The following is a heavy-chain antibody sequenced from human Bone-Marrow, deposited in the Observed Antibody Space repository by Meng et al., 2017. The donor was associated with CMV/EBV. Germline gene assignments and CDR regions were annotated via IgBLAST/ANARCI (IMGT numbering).Heavy chain of an antibody. CDR2: IRYDGSDK. Sequence: GESLKISCVTSGFIFSSFDMHWVRQAPGRGLEWVAFIRYDGSDKYYTDALKGRVTISRDNSKNTMYMEMNSLRIEDTAVYYCAKARVVGWVTSGWYFDWFDAWGQGPPVTFYS. D-gene: IGHD6-19*01. J-gene: IGHJ5*02. CDR1: GFIFSSFD. CDR3: AKARVVGWVTSGWYFDWFDA. V-gene: IGHV3-30*02.